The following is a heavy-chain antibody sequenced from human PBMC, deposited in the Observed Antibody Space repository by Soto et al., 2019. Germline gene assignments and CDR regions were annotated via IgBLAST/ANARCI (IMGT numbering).Heavy chain of an antibody. J-gene: IGHJ4*02. Sequence: SETLSLTCTVSGGSISSYYWSWIRQPPGKALEWIGYIYYSGSTNYNPSLKSRVTISVDTSKNQFSLKLSSVTAADTAVYYRARDLRGDYFDYWGQGTLVTVSS. CDR3: ARDLRGDYFDY. CDR2: IYYSGST. V-gene: IGHV4-59*01. D-gene: IGHD4-17*01. CDR1: GGSISSYY.